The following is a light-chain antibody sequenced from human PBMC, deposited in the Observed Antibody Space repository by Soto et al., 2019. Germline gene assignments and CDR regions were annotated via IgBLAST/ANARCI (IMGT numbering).Light chain of an antibody. CDR3: ATWDDNVKGPV. V-gene: IGLV1-44*01. CDR2: TNS. J-gene: IGLJ2*01. CDR1: ASNIGSNF. Sequence: QSVLTQPPSASGPPGQRVTISCSGRASNIGSNFVSWYQVVPGTAPKLLIYTNSHRPSGVPDRFSGSRSGTSASLDICGLQSDDEADYFCATWDDNVKGPVFGGGTQLTVL.